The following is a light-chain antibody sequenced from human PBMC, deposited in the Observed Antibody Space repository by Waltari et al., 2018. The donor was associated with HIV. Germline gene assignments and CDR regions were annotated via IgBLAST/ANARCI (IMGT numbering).Light chain of an antibody. Sequence: QSALTQPPAASGSPGQSVTISCTGTSNDIGPYNYVSWYQQHPDKAPRLLIYEVNKRPSGVPGRFSGSKSGNTASLIVSGLQAEDEADYYCSSYAGSGNLLLFGGGTKVTVL. CDR2: EVN. CDR3: SSYAGSGNLLL. CDR1: SNDIGPYNY. J-gene: IGLJ6*01. V-gene: IGLV2-8*01.